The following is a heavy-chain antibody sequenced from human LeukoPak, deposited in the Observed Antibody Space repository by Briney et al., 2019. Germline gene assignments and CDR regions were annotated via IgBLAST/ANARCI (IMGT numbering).Heavy chain of an antibody. V-gene: IGHV1-18*01. D-gene: IGHD6-19*01. CDR1: GYTCTSYG. J-gene: IGHJ3*02. Sequence: ASVKVSCKASGYTCTSYGFSWVRQAPGQGLEWMGWISGYNGDTNYAQKLQGRVTMTTDTSTSTAYMELRSLRFDDTAVYYCARDGSSYSSGWHDAFDIWGQGTMVTVSS. CDR3: ARDGSSYSSGWHDAFDI. CDR2: ISGYNGDT.